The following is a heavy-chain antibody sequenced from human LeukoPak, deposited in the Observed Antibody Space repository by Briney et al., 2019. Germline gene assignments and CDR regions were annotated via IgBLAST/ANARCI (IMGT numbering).Heavy chain of an antibody. Sequence: GGSLRLSCFASGFNFNYFAMSWVRQAPGKRLEWVSTIGDSGSAGSYADPVRGRFTISRDNSKNMVYLQMSSLRADDSAVYYCSRIKYGGNSGYHFDYWGQGTLVTVSS. J-gene: IGHJ4*02. V-gene: IGHV3-23*01. CDR3: SRIKYGGNSGYHFDY. CDR2: IGDSGSAG. D-gene: IGHD4-23*01. CDR1: GFNFNYFA.